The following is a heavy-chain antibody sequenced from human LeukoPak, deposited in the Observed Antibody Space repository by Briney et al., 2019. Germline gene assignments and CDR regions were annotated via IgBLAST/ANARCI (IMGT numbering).Heavy chain of an antibody. V-gene: IGHV1-46*01. J-gene: IGHJ3*02. CDR3: ADDAFDI. CDR2: INPSGGST. CDR1: GYTFTSYY. Sequence: ASVKVSCKASGYTFTSYYMHWVRQAPGQGLEWMGIINPSGGSTSYAQKFQGRVTMTRDTSISTAYMELSRLRSDDTAVYYCADDAFDIWGQGTMVTVSS.